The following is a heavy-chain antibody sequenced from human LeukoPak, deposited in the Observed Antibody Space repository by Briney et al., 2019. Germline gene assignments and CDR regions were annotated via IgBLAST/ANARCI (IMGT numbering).Heavy chain of an antibody. J-gene: IGHJ3*02. Sequence: SETLSLTCTASGGSISSSSYYWGWIRQPPGKGLEWIGTIYYGGSTYYNPSLKSRVTISVDTSKNQFSLKLSSVTAADTAVYYCARLGWQWLVQAFDIWGQGTMVTVSS. CDR3: ARLGWQWLVQAFDI. CDR1: GGSISSSSYY. V-gene: IGHV4-39*07. CDR2: IYYGGST. D-gene: IGHD6-19*01.